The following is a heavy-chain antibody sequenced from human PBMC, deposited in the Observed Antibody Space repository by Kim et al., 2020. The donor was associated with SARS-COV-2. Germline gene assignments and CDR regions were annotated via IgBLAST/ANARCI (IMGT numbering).Heavy chain of an antibody. Sequence: GGSLRLSCAASGFTFSSYGMHWVRQAPGKGLEWVAVISYDGSNKYYADSVKGRFTISRDNSKNTLYLQMNSLRAEDTAVYYCATDYYDSSGYPFDYWGQGTLVTVSS. V-gene: IGHV3-30*03. CDR1: GFTFSSYG. D-gene: IGHD3-22*01. J-gene: IGHJ4*02. CDR3: ATDYYDSSGYPFDY. CDR2: ISYDGSNK.